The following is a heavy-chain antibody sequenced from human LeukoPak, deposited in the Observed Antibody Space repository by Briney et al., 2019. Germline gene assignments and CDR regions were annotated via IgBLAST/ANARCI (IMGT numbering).Heavy chain of an antibody. V-gene: IGHV1-2*02. CDR3: ARVIAVEDAFDI. Sequence: ASVKVSCKASGYIFTDYYMHWVRQAPGQGLEWMGWINPNSGGTKYAQKFQGRVTMTRDTSISTAYMELSRLRSDDTAVYYCARVIAVEDAFDIWGQGTMVTVSS. D-gene: IGHD6-19*01. CDR1: GYIFTDYY. CDR2: INPNSGGT. J-gene: IGHJ3*02.